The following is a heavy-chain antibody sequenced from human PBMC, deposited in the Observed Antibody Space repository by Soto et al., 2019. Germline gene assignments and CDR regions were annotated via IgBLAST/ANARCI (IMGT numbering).Heavy chain of an antibody. V-gene: IGHV1-18*01. Sequence: QVHLVQSGVEVKTPGASVKVSCQASGYTFFTYDISWVRQAPGQGLEWMGWISTYSGDTKYEQKFQGRITMTTDTSTPTAYLELRSLRSDHTAVYYCARHHGPTTSENWFDPWGQGTLVTVSS. CDR1: GYTFFTYD. D-gene: IGHD5-12*01. J-gene: IGHJ5*02. CDR3: ARHHGPTTSENWFDP. CDR2: ISTYSGDT.